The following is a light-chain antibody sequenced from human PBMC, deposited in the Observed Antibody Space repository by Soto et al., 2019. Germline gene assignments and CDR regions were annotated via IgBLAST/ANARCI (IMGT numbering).Light chain of an antibody. J-gene: IGLJ1*01. CDR1: SSDVGAYDY. V-gene: IGLV2-14*03. CDR2: EVS. CDR3: SSYTSSSTRV. Sequence: HSALTQPASLSGSPGQSITISCTGTSSDVGAYDYVSWYQQHPDKAPKLMIYEVSNRPSGVSNRFSGSKSVNTATLTISGLQAEDEADYCSSYTSSSTRVFGTGTKVTVL.